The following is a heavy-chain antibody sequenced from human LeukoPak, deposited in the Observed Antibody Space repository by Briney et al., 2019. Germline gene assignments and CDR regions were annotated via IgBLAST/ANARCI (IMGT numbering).Heavy chain of an antibody. D-gene: IGHD2-21*02. J-gene: IGHJ5*02. V-gene: IGHV4-34*01. CDR2: INHDGST. Sequence: SETLSLTCAVYGGSFSGYYWSWIRQPPGKGLEWIGEINHDGSTNYNPSLKSRVTISVDTSKNQFSLKLSSVTAADTAVYYCARLHCGGDCGWFDPWGQGTLVTVSS. CDR1: GGSFSGYY. CDR3: ARLHCGGDCGWFDP.